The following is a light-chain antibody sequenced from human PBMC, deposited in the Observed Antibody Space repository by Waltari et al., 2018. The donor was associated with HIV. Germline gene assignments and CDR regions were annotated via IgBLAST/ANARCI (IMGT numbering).Light chain of an antibody. Sequence: HSALTQPASVSASPGQSITISCTGPSGAFDISSLFSWYQQRPGKVPKVIIYAVISRPSGVSNRFSGSKSGNTASLTISGLQAEDEADYYCTSYTSNATLLFGGGTKVTVL. CDR3: TSYTSNATLL. CDR2: AVI. J-gene: IGLJ3*02. V-gene: IGLV2-14*01. CDR1: SGAFDISSL.